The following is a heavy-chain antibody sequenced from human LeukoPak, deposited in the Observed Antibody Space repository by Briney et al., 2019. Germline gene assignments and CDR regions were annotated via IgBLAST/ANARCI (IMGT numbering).Heavy chain of an antibody. CDR1: GFTFSDYY. CDR2: IDNSGSTI. CDR3: ARGFGMAYYYYSMDV. D-gene: IGHD3-16*01. J-gene: IGHJ6*03. V-gene: IGHV3-11*04. Sequence: GGSLRLSCAASGFTFSDYYMSWIRQAPGKGLEWVSFIDNSGSTIFYADSVKGRFSISRDNAKNSLFLQMNSLRAEDTAVYYCARGFGMAYYYYSMDVWGKGTTVTISS.